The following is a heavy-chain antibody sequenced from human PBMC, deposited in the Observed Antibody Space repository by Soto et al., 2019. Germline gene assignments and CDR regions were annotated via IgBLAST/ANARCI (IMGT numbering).Heavy chain of an antibody. CDR3: TIEGAYPGPDFDY. CDR1: GFTFSDRY. Sequence: GGSLRLSCAASGFTFSDRYMDWLRQAPGKGLEWVGRTKNKANSYTTEYAASVKGRFTISRDYSRDSVYLQMNSLKTDDTAVYYCTIEGAYPGPDFDYWGQGTLVTVSS. D-gene: IGHD3-16*01. J-gene: IGHJ4*02. V-gene: IGHV3-72*01. CDR2: TKNKANSYTT.